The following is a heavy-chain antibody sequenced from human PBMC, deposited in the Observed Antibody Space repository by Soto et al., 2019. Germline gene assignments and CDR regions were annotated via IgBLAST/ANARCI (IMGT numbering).Heavy chain of an antibody. CDR2: ISYDGSNK. J-gene: IGHJ4*02. CDR1: GFTFSSYA. D-gene: IGHD2-15*01. Sequence: QVQLVESGGGVVQPGRSLRLSCAASGFTFSSYAMHWVRQAPGKGLEWVAVISYDGSNKYYADSVKGRFTISRDNSKNTLYLQMNSLRAADPAVYYCARVPSSSGRAPFACWGQGTLVTVSS. CDR3: ARVPSSSGRAPFAC. V-gene: IGHV3-30-3*01.